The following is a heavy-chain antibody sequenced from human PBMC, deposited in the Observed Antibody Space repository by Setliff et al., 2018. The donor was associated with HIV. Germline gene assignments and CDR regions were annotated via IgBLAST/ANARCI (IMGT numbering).Heavy chain of an antibody. CDR3: ARVSSTYWYSIFRNYYYHMDV. V-gene: IGHV1-18*01. CDR1: GYSFTSYG. Sequence: ASVKVSCKASGYSFTSYGISWVRQAPGQGLEWMGWISAYSGNTNYAQKLQGRVTMTTDTSTSTAYMELRSLRSDDTAVYYCARVSSTYWYSIFRNYYYHMDVWGKGTTVTVSS. D-gene: IGHD2-8*02. J-gene: IGHJ6*03. CDR2: ISAYSGNT.